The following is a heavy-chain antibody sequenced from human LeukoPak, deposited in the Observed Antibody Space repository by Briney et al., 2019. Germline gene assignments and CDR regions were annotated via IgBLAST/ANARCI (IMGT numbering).Heavy chain of an antibody. D-gene: IGHD4-23*01. Sequence: GGSLRLSCAASGFTFSSCSMNWVGQAPGKGLEWVSSISSSSSYIYYADSVKGRFTISRDNAKNSLYLQMNSLRAEDTAVYYCAIDTHSRYGGNENDYWGQGTLVTVSS. J-gene: IGHJ4*02. CDR2: ISSSSSYI. CDR1: GFTFSSCS. CDR3: AIDTHSRYGGNENDY. V-gene: IGHV3-21*01.